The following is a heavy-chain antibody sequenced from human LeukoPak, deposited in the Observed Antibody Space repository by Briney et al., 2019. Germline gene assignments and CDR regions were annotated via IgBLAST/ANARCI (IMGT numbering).Heavy chain of an antibody. CDR2: ISSSSSYI. CDR1: GFTFRSFG. D-gene: IGHD1-26*01. Sequence: PGGSLRLSCEASGFTFRSFGMNWVRQAPGKGLEWVSSISSSSSYIYYADSVKGRFTISRDNARNSLYLQMNNLRAEDTAVYYCARDRYTGNYWDLAYYYGMDVWGQGTTVTVSS. CDR3: ARDRYTGNYWDLAYYYGMDV. V-gene: IGHV3-21*01. J-gene: IGHJ6*02.